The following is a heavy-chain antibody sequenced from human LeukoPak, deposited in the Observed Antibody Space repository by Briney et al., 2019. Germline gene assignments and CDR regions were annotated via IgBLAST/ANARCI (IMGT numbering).Heavy chain of an antibody. Sequence: PSETLSLTCAVSGGSISSGGYSWSWIRQPPGKGLEWIGYIYHSGSTYYNPSLKSRVTISVDRSKNQFSLKLSSVTAADTAVYYCATATREPAHRRWFDPWGQGTLVTVSS. V-gene: IGHV4-30-2*01. CDR1: GGSISSGGYS. J-gene: IGHJ5*02. CDR2: IYHSGST. D-gene: IGHD5-24*01. CDR3: ATATREPAHRRWFDP.